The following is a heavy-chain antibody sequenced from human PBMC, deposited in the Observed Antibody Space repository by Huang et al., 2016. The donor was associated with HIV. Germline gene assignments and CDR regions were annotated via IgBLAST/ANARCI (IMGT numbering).Heavy chain of an antibody. CDR3: ATVDYYDTSGPQRGYFDN. Sequence: QVQLVQSGAEVKKPGSSVKVSCKASGGSFRNFAIGWGRQAPGQGLEWMGGVIPTRGTANYAQKFQGRVTIIADESTSTAYMELSSLRSEDTAVYYCATVDYYDTSGPQRGYFDNWGQGTLVTVSS. J-gene: IGHJ4*02. CDR2: VIPTRGTA. V-gene: IGHV1-69*01. CDR1: GGSFRNFA. D-gene: IGHD3-22*01.